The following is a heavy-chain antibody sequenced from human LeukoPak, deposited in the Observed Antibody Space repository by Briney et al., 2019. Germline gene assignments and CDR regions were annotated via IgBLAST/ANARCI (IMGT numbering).Heavy chain of an antibody. V-gene: IGHV3-53*01. CDR2: IYSGGST. CDR3: ARDDYGDGYYYYGMDV. D-gene: IGHD4-17*01. Sequence: GGSLRLSCAASGLTVSSNYMSWVRQAPGKGLEWVSVIYSGGSTYYADSVKGRFTISRDNSKNTLYLQMNSLRAEDTAVYYCARDDYGDGYYYYGMDVWGQGTTVTVSS. J-gene: IGHJ6*02. CDR1: GLTVSSNY.